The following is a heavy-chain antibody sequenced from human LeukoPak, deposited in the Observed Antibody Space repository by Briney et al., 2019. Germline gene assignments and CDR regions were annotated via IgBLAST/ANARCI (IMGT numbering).Heavy chain of an antibody. D-gene: IGHD3-10*01. V-gene: IGHV3-9*01. Sequence: GMSLRLSCAASGFTFDDYAMHWVRQAPGKGLEWVSGISWNSGSIGYADSVKGRFTISRDNAKNSLYLQMNSLRAEDTALYYCAKAYYGSILDPFDYWGQGTLVTVSS. CDR1: GFTFDDYA. J-gene: IGHJ4*02. CDR2: ISWNSGSI. CDR3: AKAYYGSILDPFDY.